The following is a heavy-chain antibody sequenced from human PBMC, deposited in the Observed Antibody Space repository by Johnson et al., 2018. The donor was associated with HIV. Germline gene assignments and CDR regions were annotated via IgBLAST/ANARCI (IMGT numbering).Heavy chain of an antibody. Sequence: VQLVESGGDMVQPGRSLRLSCAASGFNFNIYGMHWVRQAPGKGLEWVGRIKSKTDGGTTDYAAPVKGRFTISRDDSKNTLYLQMNSLKTEDTAVYYCTTEAYSSSSAAFDIWGQGTMVTVSS. J-gene: IGHJ3*02. D-gene: IGHD6-6*01. CDR1: GFNFNIYG. V-gene: IGHV3-15*01. CDR3: TTEAYSSSSAAFDI. CDR2: IKSKTDGGTT.